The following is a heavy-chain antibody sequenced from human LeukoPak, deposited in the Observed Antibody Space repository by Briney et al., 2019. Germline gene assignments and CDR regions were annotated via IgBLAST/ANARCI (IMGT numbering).Heavy chain of an antibody. CDR1: GGSFSGYY. Sequence: SETLSLTCAVYGGSFSGYYWSWIRQPPGKGREWMGEINHSGSTNYNPSLKSRVTISVDTSKNQFSLKLSSVTAADTAVYYCARVSCSSTSCYDAFDIWGQGTMVTVSS. CDR2: INHSGST. D-gene: IGHD2-2*01. J-gene: IGHJ3*02. CDR3: ARVSCSSTSCYDAFDI. V-gene: IGHV4-34*01.